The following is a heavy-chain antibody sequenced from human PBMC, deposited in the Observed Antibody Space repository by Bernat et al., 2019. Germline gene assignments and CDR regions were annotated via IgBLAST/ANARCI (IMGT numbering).Heavy chain of an antibody. J-gene: IGHJ4*02. D-gene: IGHD2-21*02. CDR3: AKDWTNIAYCGGDCYSYFDY. V-gene: IGHV3-30*18. CDR1: GFTFSSYG. Sequence: QVQLVESGGGVVQPGRSLRLSCAASGFTFSSYGMHWVRQAPGKGLEWVAVISYDGSNKYYADSVKGRFTISRDNSKNTLYLQMNSLGAEDTAVYYCAKDWTNIAYCGGDCYSYFDYWGQGTLVTVSS. CDR2: ISYDGSNK.